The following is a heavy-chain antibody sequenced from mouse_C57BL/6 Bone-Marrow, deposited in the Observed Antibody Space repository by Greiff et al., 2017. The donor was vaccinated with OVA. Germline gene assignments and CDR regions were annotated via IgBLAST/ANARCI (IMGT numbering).Heavy chain of an antibody. CDR1: GFTFSSYG. J-gene: IGHJ3*01. D-gene: IGHD2-4*01. V-gene: IGHV5-6*01. CDR3: AGYDYDGSWFAY. Sequence: EVQVVESGGDLVKPGGSLKLSCAASGFTFSSYGMSWVRQTPDKRLEWVATISSGGSYTYYPDSVKGRFTISRDNAKNTLYLQMSSLKSEDTAMYYCAGYDYDGSWFAYWGQGTLVTVSA. CDR2: ISSGGSYT.